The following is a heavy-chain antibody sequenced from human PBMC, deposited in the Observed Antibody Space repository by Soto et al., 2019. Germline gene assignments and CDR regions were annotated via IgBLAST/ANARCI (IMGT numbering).Heavy chain of an antibody. Sequence: ASVKVSGKASGLTFSNYGLNWVRQAPGQGLEWMGWVSANNGHTNYAQNLQGRVSMTTDTSTSTAYMELRGLRFDDTAVYYCARDIESVTAKHFFYYYAMDVWGQGTTVTVS. CDR2: VSANNGHT. CDR1: GLTFSNYG. V-gene: IGHV1-18*01. J-gene: IGHJ6*02. D-gene: IGHD2-8*01. CDR3: ARDIESVTAKHFFYYYAMDV.